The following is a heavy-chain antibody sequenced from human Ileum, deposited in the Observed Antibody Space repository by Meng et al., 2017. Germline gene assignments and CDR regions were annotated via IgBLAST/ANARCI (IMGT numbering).Heavy chain of an antibody. CDR2: IHHSGKS. V-gene: IGHV4-4*02. D-gene: IGHD2-15*01. CDR1: GGSVSSSNW. J-gene: IGHJ4*02. CDR3: VKDGDYCSDGSCYGSSML. Sequence: QEQLQESGPGLVKPSGTRSLTWDVFGGSVSSSNWWSWVRQPPGKGLEWIGEIHHSGKSNYNPSLKSRVTISVDKSKNQFSLNLKSVSAADTAVYYCVKDGDYCSDGSCYGSSMLWGQGTLVTVSS.